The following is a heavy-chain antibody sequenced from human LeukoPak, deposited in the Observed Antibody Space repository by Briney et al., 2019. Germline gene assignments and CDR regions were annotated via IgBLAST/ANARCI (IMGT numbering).Heavy chain of an antibody. D-gene: IGHD3-3*01. V-gene: IGHV4-34*01. J-gene: IGHJ4*02. CDR1: GGSFSGYY. Sequence: SETLSLTCAVYGGSFSGYYWSWIRQPPGKGLEWIGKINHSGSTNYNPSLKSRVTISVDTSKNQFSLKLTSVTAADTAVYYCASRSSIWSGYQDTLYYFDSWGQGTLVTVSS. CDR3: ASRSSIWSGYQDTLYYFDS. CDR2: INHSGST.